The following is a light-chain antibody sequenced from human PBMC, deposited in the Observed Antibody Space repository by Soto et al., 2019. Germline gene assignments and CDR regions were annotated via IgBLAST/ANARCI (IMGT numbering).Light chain of an antibody. CDR3: MQHSYLPYT. CDR1: QSLVYSDGYPY. V-gene: IGKV2-30*01. CDR2: RVS. J-gene: IGKJ2*01. Sequence: DVVMTQSPLSLPVTLGQPASISCWSSQSLVYSDGYPYLNWFQQRPGQSPRRLIYRVSNRDSGVPDRFSGSGSGTGFTLKISRVEAEDVGIYYCMQHSYLPYTFGQGTMLEIK.